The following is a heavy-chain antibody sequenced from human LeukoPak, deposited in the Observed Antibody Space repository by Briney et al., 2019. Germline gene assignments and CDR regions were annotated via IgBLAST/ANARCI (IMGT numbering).Heavy chain of an antibody. V-gene: IGHV1-2*02. CDR2: INPKIGGA. D-gene: IGHD4-17*01. CDR1: GYTFTGYH. Sequence: ASVKVSCKASGYTFTGYHIHWVRQAPGQGLEWMGWINPKIGGANYSQKFQGRVTMTRDTSITTAYMEVSRLRSDDTAVYYCATSGASGRHAEYWGQGTLVTVSS. CDR3: ATSGASGRHAEY. J-gene: IGHJ4*02.